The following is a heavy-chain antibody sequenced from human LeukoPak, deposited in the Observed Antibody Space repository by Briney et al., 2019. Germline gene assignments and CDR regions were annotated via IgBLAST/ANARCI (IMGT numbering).Heavy chain of an antibody. CDR3: TRVGYIDEGIDY. V-gene: IGHV3-7*04. CDR1: GFTFSSYG. Sequence: GGSLRLSCAASGFTFSSYGMHWVRQAPGKGLEWVANIKQDGSKKSYVDSVKGRFTISRDNAKNSLYLQMNSLRAEDTAIYYCTRVGYIDEGIDYWGQGTLVAVSS. D-gene: IGHD5-24*01. J-gene: IGHJ4*02. CDR2: IKQDGSKK.